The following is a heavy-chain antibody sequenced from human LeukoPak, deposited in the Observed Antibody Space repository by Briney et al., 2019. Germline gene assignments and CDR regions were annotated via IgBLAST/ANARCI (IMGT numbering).Heavy chain of an antibody. CDR1: GFTFSSYG. Sequence: GGSLRLSCAASGFTFSSYGMHWVRQAPGKGLEWVAFIRYDGSNKYYADSVKGRFTISRDNSKNTLYLQMNSLRAEDTAVYYCAKDRYCSSTSCYYHYFDYWGQGTLVTVSS. CDR3: AKDRYCSSTSCYYHYFDY. V-gene: IGHV3-30*02. CDR2: IRYDGSNK. D-gene: IGHD2-2*01. J-gene: IGHJ4*02.